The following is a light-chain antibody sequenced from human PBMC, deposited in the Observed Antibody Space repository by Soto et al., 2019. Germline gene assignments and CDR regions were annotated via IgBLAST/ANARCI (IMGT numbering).Light chain of an antibody. Sequence: QSVLTQPASVSGSPGQSITISCTGTSSDVGSYNLVSWYQKYPDKAPKVIIYEDSKRPSGVSNRFSGSKSGNTASLTISGLQAEDEADYYCCSYADSSTFILFGGGTKVTVL. CDR2: EDS. V-gene: IGLV2-23*02. CDR3: CSYADSSTFIL. CDR1: SSDVGSYNL. J-gene: IGLJ2*01.